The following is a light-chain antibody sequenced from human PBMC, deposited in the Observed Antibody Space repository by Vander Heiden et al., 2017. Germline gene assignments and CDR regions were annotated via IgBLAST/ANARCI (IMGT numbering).Light chain of an antibody. CDR3: KLDKNWPGST. Sequence: EIVMTQFPATLSVSPGERATLSCRASQSVSSNLAWYQQKPGQAPRLLIYGASTRATGIPARFSASAFGIEFTLTMSSRQSEDFTVQHCKLDKNWPGSTFGPGTKVXIK. CDR2: GAS. CDR1: QSVSSN. J-gene: IGKJ2*01. V-gene: IGKV3-15*01.